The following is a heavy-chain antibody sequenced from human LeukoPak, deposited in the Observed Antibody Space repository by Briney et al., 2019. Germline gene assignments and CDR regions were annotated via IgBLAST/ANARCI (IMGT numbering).Heavy chain of an antibody. V-gene: IGHV1-2*02. CDR3: ARDSSDYDILTGYYNGYYFDY. J-gene: IGHJ4*02. D-gene: IGHD3-9*01. Sequence: ASVKVSCKASGYTFTGYYMHWVRQAPGQGLEWMGWINPNSGGTNYAQKFQGRVTTTRDTSISTAYMELSRLRSDDTAVYYCARDSSDYDILTGYYNGYYFDYWGQGTLVTVS. CDR1: GYTFTGYY. CDR2: INPNSGGT.